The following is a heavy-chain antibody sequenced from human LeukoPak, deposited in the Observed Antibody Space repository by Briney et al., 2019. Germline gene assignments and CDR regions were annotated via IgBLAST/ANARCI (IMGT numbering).Heavy chain of an antibody. V-gene: IGHV5-51*01. CDR2: IYPGDSES. Sequence: AESLQISCKGSGYSFSSYWIGCVRQMPGKSLEWMGIIYPGDSESRYSPSFQGQVSISVDKSISTAYLQWSSLKASDTAMYFCARGAYYYYDMDVWGQGTTVTVSS. CDR3: ARGAYYYYDMDV. CDR1: GYSFSSYW. J-gene: IGHJ6*02.